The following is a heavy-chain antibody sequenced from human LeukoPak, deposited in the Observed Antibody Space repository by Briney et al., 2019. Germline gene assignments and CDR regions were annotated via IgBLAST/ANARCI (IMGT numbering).Heavy chain of an antibody. V-gene: IGHV4-59*11. D-gene: IGHD4-17*01. Sequence: SETLSLTCAVSDDSFSSHYWTWIRQPPGKGLEWIGYISYIGRTNYNPSLKSRVTISIDTSKNQFSLKLTSVTAADTVVYYCARDLVTVTKGFDIWGQGTMVSVSS. CDR3: ARDLVTVTKGFDI. CDR2: ISYIGRT. J-gene: IGHJ3*02. CDR1: DDSFSSHY.